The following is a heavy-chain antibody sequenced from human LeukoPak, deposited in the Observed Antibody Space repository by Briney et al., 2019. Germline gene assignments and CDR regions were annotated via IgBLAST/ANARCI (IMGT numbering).Heavy chain of an antibody. CDR1: GFTFSSYA. Sequence: GGSLRLSCAASGFTFSSYAMSWVRQAPGKGLEWVSGISGSGGSTYYVDSVKGRFTISRDNSKNTLYLQMNSLRAEDTAVYYCAQDPPRRAAGTGVYWGQGTLVTVSS. CDR2: ISGSGGST. D-gene: IGHD1-1*01. CDR3: AQDPPRRAAGTGVY. J-gene: IGHJ4*02. V-gene: IGHV3-23*01.